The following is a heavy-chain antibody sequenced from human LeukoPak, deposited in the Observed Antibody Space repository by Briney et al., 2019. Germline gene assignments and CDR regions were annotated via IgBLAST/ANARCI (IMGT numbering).Heavy chain of an antibody. CDR3: ARDLGYYYDSSSSSDWP. Sequence: PGGSLRLSCAASGFTFTSYAISWVRQAPGQGLEWMGRIIPIVDISNYAQKFQGRVTITADKSTSTAYMELSSLRSEDTAVYYCARDLGYYYDSSSSSDWPWGQGTLVTVSS. V-gene: IGHV1-69*04. D-gene: IGHD3-22*01. CDR2: IIPIVDIS. CDR1: GFTFTSYA. J-gene: IGHJ4*02.